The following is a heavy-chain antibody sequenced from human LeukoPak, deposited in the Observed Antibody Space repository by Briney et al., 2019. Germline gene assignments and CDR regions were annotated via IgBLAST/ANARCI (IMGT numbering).Heavy chain of an antibody. J-gene: IGHJ4*02. CDR1: GYTFTSYY. CDR3: ATAGGYDYSDY. D-gene: IGHD5-12*01. CDR2: ISAYNGNT. V-gene: IGHV1-18*04. Sequence: ASVKVSCKASGYTFTSYYMHWVRQAPGQGLEWMGWISAYNGNTSYAQKLQGRVTMTTDTSTSTAYMELRSLRSDDTAVYYCATAGGYDYSDYWGQGTLVTVSS.